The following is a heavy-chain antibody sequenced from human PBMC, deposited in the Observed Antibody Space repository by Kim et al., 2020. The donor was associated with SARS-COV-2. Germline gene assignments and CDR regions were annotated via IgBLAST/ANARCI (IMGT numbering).Heavy chain of an antibody. J-gene: IGHJ4*02. V-gene: IGHV4-59*08. CDR1: GGSISSYY. D-gene: IGHD6-13*01. Sequence: SETLSLTCTVSGGSISSYYWSWIRQPPGKGLEWIGYIYYSGSTNYNPSLKSRVTISVDTSKNQFSLKLSSVTAADTAVYYCARQEGNYWGQGTLVTVSS. CDR2: IYYSGST. CDR3: ARQEGNY.